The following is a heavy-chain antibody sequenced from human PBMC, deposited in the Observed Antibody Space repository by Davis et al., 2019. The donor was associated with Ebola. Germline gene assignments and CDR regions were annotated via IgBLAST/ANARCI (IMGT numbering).Heavy chain of an antibody. CDR1: GGSISSYY. CDR2: INHSGST. Sequence: PSETLSLTCTVSGGSISSYYWSWIRQPPGKGLEWIGEINHSGSTNYNPSLKSRVTISVDTSKNQFSLKLSSVTAADTAVYYCASSDSFFDYWGQGTLVTVSS. J-gene: IGHJ4*02. V-gene: IGHV4-34*01. CDR3: ASSDSFFDY.